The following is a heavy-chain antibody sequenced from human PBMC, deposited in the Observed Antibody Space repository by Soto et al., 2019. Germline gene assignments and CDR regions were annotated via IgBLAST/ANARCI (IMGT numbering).Heavy chain of an antibody. J-gene: IGHJ4*02. Sequence: SETLSLTCTVSGVSISSGDYYWSWIRQPPGKGLEWIGYIYYSGSTYYNPSLKSRVTISVDTSKNQFSLKLSSVTAADTAVYYCARGVWFGESYYFDYWGQGTLVTVSS. CDR1: GVSISSGDYY. V-gene: IGHV4-30-4*01. D-gene: IGHD3-10*01. CDR2: IYYSGST. CDR3: ARGVWFGESYYFDY.